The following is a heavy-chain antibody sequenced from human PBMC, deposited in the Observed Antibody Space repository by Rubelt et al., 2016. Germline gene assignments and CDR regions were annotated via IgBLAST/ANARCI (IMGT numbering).Heavy chain of an antibody. D-gene: IGHD2-2*01. V-gene: IGHV3-53*01. CDR3: AGGGGVVVVPAATYFDY. J-gene: IGHJ4*02. Sequence: WVRQASGKGLEWASVHYSGGSTYYADSVKGRFTISRDNSKNTLYLQMNSLRAEDTAVYYCAGGGGVVVVPAATYFDYWGQGTLVTVSS. CDR2: HYSGGST.